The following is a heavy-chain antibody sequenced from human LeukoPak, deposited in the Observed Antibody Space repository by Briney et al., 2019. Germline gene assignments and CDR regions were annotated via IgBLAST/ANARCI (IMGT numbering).Heavy chain of an antibody. V-gene: IGHV1-69*13. CDR2: IIPIFGTA. CDR3: ARDRYYYGSGIYYGGFDY. D-gene: IGHD3-10*01. J-gene: IGHJ4*02. CDR1: GGTFSSYA. Sequence: ASVKVSCKASGGTFSSYAISWVRQAPGQGLEWMGGIIPIFGTANYAQKFQGRVTITADESTSTAYMELSSLRSEDTAVYYCARDRYYYGSGIYYGGFDYWGKGTLVTVPS.